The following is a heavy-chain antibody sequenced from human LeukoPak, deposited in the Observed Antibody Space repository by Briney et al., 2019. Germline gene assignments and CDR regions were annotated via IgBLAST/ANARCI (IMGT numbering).Heavy chain of an antibody. V-gene: IGHV3-74*01. Sequence: GGSLRLSCAASGFTFSNYWMHWVRQAPGKGLVWVSRINSDGSSATYADSVKGRFTISRDNAKNTLYLQMNSLRAEDTAVYYCARDGFRSYDILTGSPGGYYYYMDVWGKGTTVTVSS. CDR3: ARDGFRSYDILTGSPGGYYYYMDV. D-gene: IGHD3-9*01. CDR2: INSDGSSA. J-gene: IGHJ6*03. CDR1: GFTFSNYW.